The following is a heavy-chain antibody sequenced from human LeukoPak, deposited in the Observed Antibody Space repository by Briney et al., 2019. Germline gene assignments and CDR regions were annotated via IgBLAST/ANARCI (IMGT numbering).Heavy chain of an antibody. Sequence: PGGSLRLSCAASGFTFSSYAMHWVHLAPGKGLEWVAVISYDGSNKYYADSVKGRFTISRDNSKNTLYLQMNSLRAEDTAVYYCARTGYSSSWYGELDYWGQGTLVTVSS. J-gene: IGHJ4*02. CDR3: ARTGYSSSWYGELDY. CDR1: GFTFSSYA. CDR2: ISYDGSNK. V-gene: IGHV3-30-3*01. D-gene: IGHD6-13*01.